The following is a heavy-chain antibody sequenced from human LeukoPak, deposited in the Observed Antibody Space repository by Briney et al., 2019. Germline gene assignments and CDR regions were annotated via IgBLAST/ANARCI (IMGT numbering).Heavy chain of an antibody. J-gene: IGHJ5*02. D-gene: IGHD3-10*02. CDR1: GGSISSGSYY. V-gene: IGHV4-61*02. Sequence: PSETLSLTCTVSGGSISSGSYYWSWIRQPAGKGLEWIGRIYTSGSTNYNPSLKSRVTISVDTSKNQFSLKLSSVTAAGTAVYYCARDVRGELWGSRRVYWFDPWGQGTLVTVSS. CDR3: ARDVRGELWGSRRVYWFDP. CDR2: IYTSGST.